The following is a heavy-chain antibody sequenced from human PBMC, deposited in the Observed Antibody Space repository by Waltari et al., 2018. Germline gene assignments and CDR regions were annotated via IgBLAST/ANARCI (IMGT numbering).Heavy chain of an antibody. CDR1: GFTLSSFW. D-gene: IGHD6-13*01. Sequence: EVQLVESGGGLVQPGGSLRLSCGGTGFTLSSFWMSWVRQAPGRGVDWVANRNRDGSETYYVDSVKGRFTISRDNAKNSLYLEMNTLRVEDTAIYYCARLSSSWNEKGAFDIWGQGTMVTVSS. CDR3: ARLSSSWNEKGAFDI. CDR2: RNRDGSET. V-gene: IGHV3-7*01. J-gene: IGHJ3*02.